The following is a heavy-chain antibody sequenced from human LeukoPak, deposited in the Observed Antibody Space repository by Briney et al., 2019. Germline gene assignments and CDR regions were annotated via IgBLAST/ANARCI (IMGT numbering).Heavy chain of an antibody. CDR3: AEDTIYGDSAY. V-gene: IGHV3-48*03. D-gene: IGHD4-17*01. Sequence: GGPLRLSCAASGFPFSSYEMNWVRQAPGKGLEWVSYIHSSGSPIYYADPVKGRFTISRDNAKSSLSLQTNSRSADDTAVHYCAEDTIYGDSAYWGRGTQVTVSS. CDR2: IHSSGSPI. CDR1: GFPFSSYE. J-gene: IGHJ4*02.